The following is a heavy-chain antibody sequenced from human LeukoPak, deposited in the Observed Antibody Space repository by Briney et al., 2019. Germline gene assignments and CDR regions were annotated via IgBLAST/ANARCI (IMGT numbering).Heavy chain of an antibody. Sequence: PGESLRLSCAASGFDFSTYWMMWVRQIPGKGLEWVANINQDGSEKYYVDSVKGRFTVSRDTAKNSLYLQMNSLRDEDTAVYYCGTRAYWGQGTLVTVSS. J-gene: IGHJ4*02. CDR3: GTRAY. V-gene: IGHV3-7*01. CDR1: GFDFSTYW. CDR2: INQDGSEK.